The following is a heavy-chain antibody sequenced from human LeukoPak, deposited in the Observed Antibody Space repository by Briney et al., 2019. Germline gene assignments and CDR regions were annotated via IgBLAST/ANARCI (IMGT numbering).Heavy chain of an antibody. D-gene: IGHD6-13*01. Sequence: GGSLRLSCAASGFTFDDYAMHWVRQAPGKGLEWVSLISGDGGSTYYAGSVKGRFTISRDNSKNSLYLQMNSLRTEDTALYYCAKGRSGSSSWYDYYYYMDVWGKGTTVTVSS. CDR3: AKGRSGSSSWYDYYYYMDV. CDR2: ISGDGGST. CDR1: GFTFDDYA. V-gene: IGHV3-43*02. J-gene: IGHJ6*03.